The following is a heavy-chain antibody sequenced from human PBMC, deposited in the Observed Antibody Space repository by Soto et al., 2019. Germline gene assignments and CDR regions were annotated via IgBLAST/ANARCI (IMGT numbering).Heavy chain of an antibody. D-gene: IGHD6-13*01. V-gene: IGHV1-3*01. Sequence: QVQLVQSGAEVKKPGASVVLSCKASGYTFTTYTMNWVRQAPGQRLEWMGWINPVNGNTKSSQKFQDRVIITRDTSASTAYMELRSLRSEDTAVYYCARGIATGQLDPWGQGTLVIVSS. CDR2: INPVNGNT. CDR3: ARGIATGQLDP. CDR1: GYTFTTYT. J-gene: IGHJ5*02.